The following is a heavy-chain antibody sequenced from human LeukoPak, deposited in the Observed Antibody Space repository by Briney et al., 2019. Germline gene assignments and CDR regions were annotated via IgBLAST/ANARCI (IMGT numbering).Heavy chain of an antibody. Sequence: AGGSLRLSCAASGFTLDDYAMGWVRHAGGKGLEWVSGISWNSGNIVYADSVKGRFTISRDNAKNSLYLQMNSLRAEDTALYYCAKDMREYCGGDCYPTFDYWGQGTLVTVSS. V-gene: IGHV3-9*01. D-gene: IGHD2-21*02. CDR3: AKDMREYCGGDCYPTFDY. CDR1: GFTLDDYA. CDR2: ISWNSGNI. J-gene: IGHJ4*02.